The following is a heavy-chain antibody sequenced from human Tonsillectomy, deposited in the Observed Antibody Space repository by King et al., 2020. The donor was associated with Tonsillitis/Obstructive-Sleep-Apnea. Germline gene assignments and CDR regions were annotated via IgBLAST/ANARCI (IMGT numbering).Heavy chain of an antibody. D-gene: IGHD6-19*01. CDR2: ISSSSSYI. Sequence: QLVQSGGGLVKPGGSLRLSCAASGFTFSSYSMNWVRQAPGKGLEWVSSISSSSSYIYYADSVKGRFTISRDNAKNSLYLQMNSLRAEDTAVYYCARDGEQWLAFDYWGQGTLVTVSS. CDR3: ARDGEQWLAFDY. V-gene: IGHV3-21*01. J-gene: IGHJ4*02. CDR1: GFTFSSYS.